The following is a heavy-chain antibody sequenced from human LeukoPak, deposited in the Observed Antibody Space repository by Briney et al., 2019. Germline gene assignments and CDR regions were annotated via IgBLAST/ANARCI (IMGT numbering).Heavy chain of an antibody. Sequence: GGSLRLSCAASGFTFSSYAMHWVRQAPGKGLEWVAVISYDGSNKYYADSVKGRFTISRDNSKNTLYLQMNSLRAEDTAVHYCARDNSWLAFDYWGQGTLVTVSS. CDR2: ISYDGSNK. V-gene: IGHV3-30-3*01. D-gene: IGHD2/OR15-2a*01. CDR1: GFTFSSYA. CDR3: ARDNSWLAFDY. J-gene: IGHJ4*02.